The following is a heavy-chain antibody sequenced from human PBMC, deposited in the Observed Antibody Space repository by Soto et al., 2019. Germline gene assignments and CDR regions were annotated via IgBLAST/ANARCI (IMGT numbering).Heavy chain of an antibody. V-gene: IGHV1-8*01. CDR1: GYTFTSYD. J-gene: IGHJ5*02. CDR2: MNPNSGNT. D-gene: IGHD2-2*01. Sequence: ASVKVSCKASGYTFTSYDINWVRQATGQGLEWMGWMNPNSGNTGYAQKFQGRVTMTRNTSISTAYMELSSLRSEDTAVYYCARVGCSSTSCYDGNNLFDPWGQGTLVTVSS. CDR3: ARVGCSSTSCYDGNNLFDP.